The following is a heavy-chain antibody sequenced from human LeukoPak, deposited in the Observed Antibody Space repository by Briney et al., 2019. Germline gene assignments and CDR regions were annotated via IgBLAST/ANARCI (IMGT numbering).Heavy chain of an antibody. Sequence: PSETLSLTCTVSGGSISSSSYYWSWIRQPPGKGLEWIGYIYYSGSTNYNPSLKSPVTISVDTSNNQFSLKLSSVTAADTAIYYCARLGDLGYYFDYWGQGTLVTVSS. V-gene: IGHV4-61*01. CDR2: IYYSGST. CDR1: GGSISSSSYY. D-gene: IGHD3-16*01. J-gene: IGHJ4*02. CDR3: ARLGDLGYYFDY.